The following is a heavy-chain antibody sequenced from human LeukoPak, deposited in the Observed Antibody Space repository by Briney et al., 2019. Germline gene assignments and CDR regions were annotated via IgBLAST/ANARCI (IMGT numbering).Heavy chain of an antibody. J-gene: IGHJ4*02. Sequence: GASVKVSCKASGYPYSIYDVNWVRQDAGQGLEWLGWMNPNGIAADYSQKFQDRVTLTMDTSTSTAYLELSSLRSEDTAVYYCARGRLSTLWGQGTLVTVSS. V-gene: IGHV1-8*01. CDR3: ARGRLSTL. CDR1: GYPYSIYD. D-gene: IGHD2-2*01. CDR2: MNPNGIAA.